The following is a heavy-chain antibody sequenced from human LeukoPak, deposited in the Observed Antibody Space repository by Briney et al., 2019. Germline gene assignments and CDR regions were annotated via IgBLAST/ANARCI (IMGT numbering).Heavy chain of an antibody. CDR2: ISGSGGST. CDR3: AKDGYCSSTSCSTRDYFDY. Sequence: GGSLRLSCAASGFTFSSYAMSWVRQAPGKGLEWVSAISGSGGSTYYADSVKGRFTISRDNSENTLYLQMNSLRAEDTAVYYCAKDGYCSSTSCSTRDYFDYWGQGTLVTVSS. D-gene: IGHD2-2*02. J-gene: IGHJ4*02. CDR1: GFTFSSYA. V-gene: IGHV3-23*01.